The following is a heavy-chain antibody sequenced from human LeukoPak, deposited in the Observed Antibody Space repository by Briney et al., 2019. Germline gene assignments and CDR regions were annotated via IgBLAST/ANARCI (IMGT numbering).Heavy chain of an antibody. D-gene: IGHD3-3*01. V-gene: IGHV1-2*02. Sequence: GASVKVSCKASGYTFTGYYMHWVRQAPGQGLEWMGWINPNSGGTNYAQKFQGRVTMTRDTSINTAYMELSRLRSDDTAVYYCARDGIFGVVTGGWFDPWGQGTLVTVSS. J-gene: IGHJ5*02. CDR3: ARDGIFGVVTGGWFDP. CDR2: INPNSGGT. CDR1: GYTFTGYY.